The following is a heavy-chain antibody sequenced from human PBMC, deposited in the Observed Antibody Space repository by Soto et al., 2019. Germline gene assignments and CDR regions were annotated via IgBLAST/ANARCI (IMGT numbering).Heavy chain of an antibody. J-gene: IGHJ4*02. Sequence: QVQLQESGPGLVKPSQTLSLTCTVSGDFISSGGYYWSWIRQLPGKGLEWIGYIYSSGTTYYNPSLKRRITLSVHTSKNQFSLNLSSVTAADTAVYYCARTDSSGYYFVYWGQGTLVTVFS. CDR1: GDFISSGGYY. CDR2: IYSSGTT. D-gene: IGHD3-22*01. CDR3: ARTDSSGYYFVY. V-gene: IGHV4-31*03.